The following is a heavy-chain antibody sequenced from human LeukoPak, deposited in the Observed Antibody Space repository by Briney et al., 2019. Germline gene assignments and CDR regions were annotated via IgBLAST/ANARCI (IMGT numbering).Heavy chain of an antibody. D-gene: IGHD3-22*01. CDR1: GGSISSYY. J-gene: IGHJ4*02. V-gene: IGHV4-59*01. CDR3: ATLSSGYTDAIDY. CDR2: IYYSGST. Sequence: SETLSLTCTVSGGSISSYYWSWIRQPPGKGLEWIGYIYYSGSTNYNPSLKSRVTISVDTSKNQLSLKLSSVTAADTAVYYCATLSSGYTDAIDYWGQGTLVTVSS.